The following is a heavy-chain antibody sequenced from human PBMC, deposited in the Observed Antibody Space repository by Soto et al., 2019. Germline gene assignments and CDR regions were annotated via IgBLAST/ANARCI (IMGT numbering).Heavy chain of an antibody. D-gene: IGHD2-15*01. CDR1: GGSIRNVY. J-gene: IGHJ4*02. V-gene: IGHV4-59*01. CDR2: IFHSGNA. CDR3: ARAHAPTLPFDY. Sequence: PSETLSLTCTVSGGSIRNVYWSWFRQPPGKGLEWIGFIFHSGNAKYNPSLKSRVTMSVDTSKNQFSLSLDSVTAADTAVYFCARAHAPTLPFDYWGQGXLVTVSS.